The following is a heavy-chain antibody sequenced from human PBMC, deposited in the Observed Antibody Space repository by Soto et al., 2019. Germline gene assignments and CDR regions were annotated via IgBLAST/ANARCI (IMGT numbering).Heavy chain of an antibody. CDR2: INHSGST. J-gene: IGHJ6*03. Sequence: QVQLQQWGAGLLKPSETLSLTCAVYGGSFSGYYWSWIRQPPGKGLAWIGEINHSGSTNYNPSLKGRLTISVDKSKNQFSQKLSSVTAADTAVYYCARVPRARTNFYYVYYMDVWGKGTTVTVSS. CDR3: ARVPRARTNFYYVYYMDV. CDR1: GGSFSGYY. V-gene: IGHV4-34*01.